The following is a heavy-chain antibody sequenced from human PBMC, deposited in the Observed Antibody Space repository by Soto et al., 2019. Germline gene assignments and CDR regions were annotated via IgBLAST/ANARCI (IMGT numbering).Heavy chain of an antibody. Sequence: PGGSLRLSCAASGFTFSSYGMHWVRQAPGKGLEWVAVIWYDGSNKYYADSVKGRFTISRDNSKNTLYLQMNSLRAEDTAVYYCARERELHDAFDIWGQGTMVTVSS. V-gene: IGHV3-33*01. CDR2: IWYDGSNK. J-gene: IGHJ3*02. CDR1: GFTFSSYG. CDR3: ARERELHDAFDI. D-gene: IGHD1-26*01.